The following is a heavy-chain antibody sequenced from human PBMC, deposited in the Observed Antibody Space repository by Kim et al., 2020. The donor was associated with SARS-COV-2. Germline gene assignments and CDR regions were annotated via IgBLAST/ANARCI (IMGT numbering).Heavy chain of an antibody. V-gene: IGHV3-73*01. J-gene: IGHJ4*02. CDR1: GFTFSGSA. D-gene: IGHD1-26*01. CDR3: TRPGAGVGAAPD. Sequence: GGSLRLSCAASGFTFSGSAMHWVRQASGKGLEWVGRIRSKANNYATAYAASVKGRFTISRDDSKNMAYLQMNSLKTEDTAVYYCTRPGAGVGAAPDWGQGTLVTVSS. CDR2: IRSKANNYAT.